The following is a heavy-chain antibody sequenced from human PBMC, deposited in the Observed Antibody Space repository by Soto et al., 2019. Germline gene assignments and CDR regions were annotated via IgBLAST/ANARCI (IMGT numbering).Heavy chain of an antibody. CDR1: GFTFSSYA. CDR2: ISYDGSNK. V-gene: IGHV3-30-3*01. Sequence: QVQLVESGGGVVQPGRSLRLSCAASGFTFSSYAMHWVRQAPGKGLEWVAVISYDGSNKYYADSVKGRFTISRDNSKNTLYLQMNSLRAEDTAVYYCARDNSSSSNLDYWGQGTLVTVSS. J-gene: IGHJ4*02. CDR3: ARDNSSSSNLDY. D-gene: IGHD6-6*01.